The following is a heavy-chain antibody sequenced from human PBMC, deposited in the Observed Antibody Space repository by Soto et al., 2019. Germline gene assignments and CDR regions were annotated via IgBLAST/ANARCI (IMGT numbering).Heavy chain of an antibody. CDR2: IYYSGST. V-gene: IGHV4-59*01. J-gene: IGHJ5*02. CDR1: CGSISSYY. CDR3: ARDNPNYYDTNTNRFDP. D-gene: IGHD3-22*01. Sequence: SETLSLTCTVSCGSISSYYWSWIRQPPGKGLEWIGYIYYSGSTNYNPSLKSRVTISVDTSKNQFSLKLSSVTAADTAVYYCARDNPNYYDTNTNRFDPWGQGTLVTVSS.